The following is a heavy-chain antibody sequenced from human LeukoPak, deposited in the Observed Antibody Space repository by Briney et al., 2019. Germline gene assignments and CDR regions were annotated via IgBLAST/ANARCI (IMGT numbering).Heavy chain of an antibody. Sequence: SETLSLTCTVSGGSISSGSYYWSWIRQPAGKGLEWIGRIYTSGSTNYNPSLKSRVTISVDTSKNQFSLKLSSVTAADTAVYYCARNYGSGSSKYDYWGQGTLVTVSP. V-gene: IGHV4-61*02. J-gene: IGHJ4*02. CDR1: GGSISSGSYY. CDR2: IYTSGST. D-gene: IGHD3-10*01. CDR3: ARNYGSGSSKYDY.